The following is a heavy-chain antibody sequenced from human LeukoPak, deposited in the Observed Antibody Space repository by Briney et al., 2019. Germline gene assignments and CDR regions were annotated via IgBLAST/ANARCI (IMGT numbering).Heavy chain of an antibody. V-gene: IGHV3-23*01. D-gene: IGHD3-10*01. Sequence: GGSLRLSCAASGFTFSSHGMSWVRRAPGKGLEWVSAISGSGGSTYYADSVKGRFTISRDNSKNTLYLQMNSLRAEDTAVYYCAKGLLLWFGELLRNPFDYWGQGTLVTVSS. J-gene: IGHJ4*02. CDR2: ISGSGGST. CDR1: GFTFSSHG. CDR3: AKGLLLWFGELLRNPFDY.